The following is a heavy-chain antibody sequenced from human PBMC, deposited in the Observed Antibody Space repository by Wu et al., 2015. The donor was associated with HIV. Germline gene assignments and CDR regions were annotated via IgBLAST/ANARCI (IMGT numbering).Heavy chain of an antibody. V-gene: IGHV1-18*01. CDR2: ISGYNGNT. CDR3: ARGVYQSGSGFLDS. J-gene: IGHJ5*01. D-gene: IGHD3-10*01. CDR1: GYSFTSYG. Sequence: QVQLLQSGAEVKKPGASVKVSCQTSGYSFTSYGLNWVRQAPGQGLEWMGWISGYNGNTNYAQKFQDRLTMTIDASTNTGYIEMRSLKSDDTAIYYCARGVYQSGSGFLDSWGQGTLVTVAS.